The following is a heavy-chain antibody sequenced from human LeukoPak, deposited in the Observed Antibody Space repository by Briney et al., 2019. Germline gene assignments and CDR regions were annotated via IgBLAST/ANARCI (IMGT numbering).Heavy chain of an antibody. CDR1: GGSISSYY. CDR2: IYYSGST. D-gene: IGHD1-26*01. Sequence: SETLSLTCTVSGGSISSYYWSWIRQPPGKGLEWIGYIYYSGSTNYNPSLKSRVTISVDTSKNQFSLKLSSVTAADTAAYYWAREAAGIEAFDIWGQGTMVTVSS. CDR3: AREAAGIEAFDI. J-gene: IGHJ3*02. V-gene: IGHV4-59*01.